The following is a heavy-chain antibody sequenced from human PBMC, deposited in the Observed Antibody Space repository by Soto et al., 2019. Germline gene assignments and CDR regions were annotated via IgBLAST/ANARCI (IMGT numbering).Heavy chain of an antibody. J-gene: IGHJ3*02. CDR3: ARDASTSARGDAFDI. Sequence: EASVKVSCKASGGTFSSYTISWVRQAPGQGLEWMGRIIPILGIANYAQKFQGRVTITADKSTSTAYMELSSLRSEDTAVYYCARDASTSARGDAFDIWGQGTMVTVTS. V-gene: IGHV1-69*04. CDR1: GGTFSSYT. D-gene: IGHD2-2*01. CDR2: IIPILGIA.